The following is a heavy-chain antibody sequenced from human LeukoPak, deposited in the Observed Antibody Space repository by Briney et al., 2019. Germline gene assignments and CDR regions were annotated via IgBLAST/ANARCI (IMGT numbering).Heavy chain of an antibody. CDR1: GFTFSSYS. J-gene: IGHJ6*03. V-gene: IGHV3-48*04. CDR2: ISSSSSTI. CDR3: ATRREEYSRSSWGNYYMDV. D-gene: IGHD6-6*01. Sequence: GGSLRLSCAASGFTFSSYSMNWVRQAPGKGLEWVSYISSSSSTIYYADSVKGRFTISRDNAKNSLYLQMNSLRAEDTAVYYCATRREEYSRSSWGNYYMDVWGKGTTVTVSS.